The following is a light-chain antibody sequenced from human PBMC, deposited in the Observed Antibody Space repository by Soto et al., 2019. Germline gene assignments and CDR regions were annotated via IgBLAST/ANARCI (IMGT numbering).Light chain of an antibody. CDR2: EGS. J-gene: IGLJ1*01. V-gene: IGLV2-23*01. CDR3: GAWDDSLNVYV. CDR1: SSDVGSCNL. Sequence: QSVLTQPASVSGSPGQSITISCTGTSSDVGSCNLVSWYQQHPGKAPKLMIYEGSKRPSGVSYRFSGSKSGNTASLTISGLQAEDEADYYCGAWDDSLNVYVFGSGTKVTVL.